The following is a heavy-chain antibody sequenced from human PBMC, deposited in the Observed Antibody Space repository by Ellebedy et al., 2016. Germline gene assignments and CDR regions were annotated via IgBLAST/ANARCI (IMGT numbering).Heavy chain of an antibody. CDR1: GFSFSTYW. CDR2: IKQDGSEK. CDR3: AKDAYSKGDC. J-gene: IGHJ4*02. V-gene: IGHV3-7*01. Sequence: GESLKISCAASGFSFSTYWMSWVRQAPGKGLEWVANIKQDGSEKNYVDSVKGRFTISRDNAKKSLYLQMNSLTAEDTAVYYCAKDAYSKGDCWGQGTLVTVSS. D-gene: IGHD4-11*01.